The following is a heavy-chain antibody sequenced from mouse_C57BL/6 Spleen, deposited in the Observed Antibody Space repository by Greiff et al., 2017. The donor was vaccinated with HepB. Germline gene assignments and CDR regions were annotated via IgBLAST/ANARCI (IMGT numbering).Heavy chain of an antibody. CDR2: ISSGSSTI. J-gene: IGHJ2*01. V-gene: IGHV5-17*01. D-gene: IGHD1-1*01. CDR3: ARDYGSSYFDY. CDR1: GFTFSDYG. Sequence: DVKLVESGGGLVKPGGSLKLSCAASGFTFSDYGMHWVRQAPEKGLEWVAYISSGSSTIYYADTVKGRFTISREHAKNTLFLQMTSLRPEDTAMYYCARDYGSSYFDYWGQGTTLTVSS.